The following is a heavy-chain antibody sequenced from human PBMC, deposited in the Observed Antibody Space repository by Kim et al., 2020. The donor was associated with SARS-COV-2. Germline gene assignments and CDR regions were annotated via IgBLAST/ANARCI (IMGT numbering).Heavy chain of an antibody. J-gene: IGHJ5*02. Sequence: KSRVTISVDTSKNQFSLKLSSVTAADTAVYYCARLGRYFDWLLHNNWFDPWGQGTLVTVSS. D-gene: IGHD3-9*01. V-gene: IGHV4-59*08. CDR3: ARLGRYFDWLLHNNWFDP.